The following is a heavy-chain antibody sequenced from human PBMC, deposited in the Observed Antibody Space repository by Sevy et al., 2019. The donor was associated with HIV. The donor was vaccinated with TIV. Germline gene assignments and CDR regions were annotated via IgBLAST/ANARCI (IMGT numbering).Heavy chain of an antibody. V-gene: IGHV3-33*01. J-gene: IGHJ4*02. CDR1: GFTFSTYG. CDR3: AWDLEFYDYGDYGPAFMPDY. D-gene: IGHD4-17*01. CDR2: IWFDGSNT. Sequence: GGSRRLSCAASGFTFSTYGMHWVRQAPGKGLEGVAVIWFDGSNTYYADSVKGRFTISSDIAKNTLHLQMNSLRVEDMAVYYCAWDLEFYDYGDYGPAFMPDYWGQGTLVTVSS.